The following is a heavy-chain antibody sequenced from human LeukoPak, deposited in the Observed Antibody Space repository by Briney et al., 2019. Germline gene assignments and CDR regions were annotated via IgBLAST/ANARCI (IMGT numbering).Heavy chain of an antibody. J-gene: IGHJ4*02. CDR1: GASISSYY. Sequence: SVTLSLTCTVSGASISSYYWSWIRQPPGKGLEWIGYIYGRGSTNYNFSLKSRITISLDTAKNQFSLKLNSVTAADAAVYYCAREDVWGKKAPKGHFDYWGQGVLVTVSS. V-gene: IGHV4-59*01. D-gene: IGHD3-16*01. CDR3: AREDVWGKKAPKGHFDY. CDR2: IYGRGST.